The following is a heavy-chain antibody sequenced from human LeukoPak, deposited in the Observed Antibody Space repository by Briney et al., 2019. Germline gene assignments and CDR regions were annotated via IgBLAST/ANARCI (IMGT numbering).Heavy chain of an antibody. CDR2: IYYSVST. V-gene: IGHV4-39*02. J-gene: IGHJ4*02. CDR3: ASRPPDYGDLFDY. CDR1: GGSLSSRNYY. D-gene: IGHD4-17*01. Sequence: NPSETLSLTCTVSGGSLSSRNYYWGWIRQPPGKGLEWIGTIYYSVSTYYNPSLKSRVTISVDASKNHFSLRLSYVTAADTAVYYCASRPPDYGDLFDYWGQGTLDTVSS.